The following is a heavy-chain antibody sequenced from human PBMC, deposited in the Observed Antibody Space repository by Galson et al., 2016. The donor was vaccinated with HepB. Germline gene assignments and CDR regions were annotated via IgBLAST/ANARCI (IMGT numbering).Heavy chain of an antibody. Sequence: ATLSLTCTVSGGSMGSYYWTWIRQSPGKGLEFIGYIYYSGLTYYNPSLQSRVTISIDMSKNQFSLRLSSVIAADTAVYYCARRSDDAYGSGSLDYWGQGALVTVSS. CDR1: GGSMGSYY. CDR2: IYYSGLT. CDR3: ARRSDDAYGSGSLDY. D-gene: IGHD3-10*01. V-gene: IGHV4-59*08. J-gene: IGHJ4*02.